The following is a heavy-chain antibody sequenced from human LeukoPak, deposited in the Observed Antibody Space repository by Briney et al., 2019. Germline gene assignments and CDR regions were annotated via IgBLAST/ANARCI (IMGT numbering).Heavy chain of an antibody. CDR2: INRDGSST. CDR1: GFTFSNYW. J-gene: IGHJ3*01. V-gene: IGHV3-74*01. CDR3: ARVPYVFDL. Sequence: QPGGSLRLSCAASGFTFSNYWMHWVRQAPGKGLVWVSRINRDGSSTDYLDSVKGRFTISRDNARNTLYLQMNSLRAEDTAVYYCARVPYVFDLWGQGTMVTVSS.